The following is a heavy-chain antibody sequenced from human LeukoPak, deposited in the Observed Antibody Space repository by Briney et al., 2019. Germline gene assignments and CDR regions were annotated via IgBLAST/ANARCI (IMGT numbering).Heavy chain of an antibody. J-gene: IGHJ4*02. CDR3: ARDRVSHLDY. V-gene: IGHV3-30*04. CDR1: GFTFSSYA. CDR2: ISYDGSNK. Sequence: TGGSLRLSCAASGFTFSSYAMSWVRQAPGKGLEWVAVISYDGSNKYYADSVKGRFTISRDNSKNTLYLQMNSLRAEDTAVYYCARDRVSHLDYWGQGTLVTVSS.